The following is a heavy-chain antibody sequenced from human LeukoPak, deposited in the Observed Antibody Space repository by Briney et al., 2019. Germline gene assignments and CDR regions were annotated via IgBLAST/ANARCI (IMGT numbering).Heavy chain of an antibody. J-gene: IGHJ4*02. Sequence: SQTLSLTCAVSGDSISSGGYSWSWIRQPPGKGLEWIGYIYHSGCTYYNPSLKSRVTISVDRSKNQFSLELSSVTAADTAVYYCARGVGGAAQGFDYWGQGTLVTVSS. V-gene: IGHV4-30-2*01. CDR2: IYHSGCT. D-gene: IGHD2-21*01. CDR3: ARGVGGAAQGFDY. CDR1: GDSISSGGYS.